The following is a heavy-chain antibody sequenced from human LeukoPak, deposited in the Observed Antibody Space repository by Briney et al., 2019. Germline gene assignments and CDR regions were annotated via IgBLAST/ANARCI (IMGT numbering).Heavy chain of an antibody. V-gene: IGHV1-18*01. CDR2: ISAGNGNT. J-gene: IGHJ6*02. CDR3: ARDLEEGRYFDWLSYYYYYGMDV. Sequence: ASVKVSCKASGYTFTSYGISWVRQAPGQGLEWMGWISAGNGNTKYSQKFQGRVTITRDTSASTAYMELSSLRSEDTAVYYCARDLEEGRYFDWLSYYYYYGMDVWGQGTTVTVSS. CDR1: GYTFTSYG. D-gene: IGHD3-9*01.